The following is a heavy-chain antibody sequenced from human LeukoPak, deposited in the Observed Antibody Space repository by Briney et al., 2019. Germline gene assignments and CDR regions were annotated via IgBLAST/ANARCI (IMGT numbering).Heavy chain of an antibody. V-gene: IGHV3-7*01. CDR1: GFTFSSDW. CDR3: ARVSAEWLLSY. D-gene: IGHD3-3*01. CDR2: IKQDGGEK. Sequence: GGSLRLSCAASGFTFSSDWMAWVRQAPGKGLEWVANIKQDGGEKFYLDSVKGRFTISRDNSRNSLYLQMNSLRAEDTAVYYCARVSAEWLLSYWGQGTLVTVSS. J-gene: IGHJ4*02.